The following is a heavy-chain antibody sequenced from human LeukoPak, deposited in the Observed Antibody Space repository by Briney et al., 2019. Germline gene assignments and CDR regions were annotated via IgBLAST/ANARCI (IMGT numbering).Heavy chain of an antibody. CDR1: GFSISSYA. D-gene: IGHD3-22*01. CDR3: ARVLHKRNYDSTTYYGY. J-gene: IGHJ4*02. CDR2: ISSSSSTI. V-gene: IGHV3-48*01. Sequence: GGSLRLSCAASGFSISSYAMSWVRQAPGKGLEWVSYISSSSSTIYYADSVKGRFTISRDNAKNSLYLQMNSLRAEDTAVYYCARVLHKRNYDSTTYYGYWGQGTLVTVSS.